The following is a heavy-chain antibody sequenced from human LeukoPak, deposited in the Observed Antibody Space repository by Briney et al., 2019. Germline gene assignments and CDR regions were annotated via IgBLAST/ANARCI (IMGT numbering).Heavy chain of an antibody. J-gene: IGHJ6*02. D-gene: IGHD6-6*01. V-gene: IGHV1-2*04. CDR2: INPNSGGT. CDR1: GGTFSSYA. CDR3: ARGGYSSSSGGYYCYYYGMDV. Sequence: ASVKVSCKASGGTFSSYAISWVRQAPGQGLEWMGWINPNSGGTNYTQKFQGWVTMTRDTSISTAYMELSRLRSDDTAVYYCARGGYSSSSGGYYCYYYGMDVWGQGTTVTVSS.